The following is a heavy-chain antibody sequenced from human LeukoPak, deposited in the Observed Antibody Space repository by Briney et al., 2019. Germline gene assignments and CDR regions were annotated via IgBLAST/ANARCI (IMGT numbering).Heavy chain of an antibody. CDR1: GFPFDVQT. CDR2: MKEDGSEI. Sequence: PGGSLRLSCAASGFPFDVQTMSWVRQAPGKGLDWVASMKEDGSEIYFADSVKGRFTISRDNPKNSLYLQMNSLRAEDTAVYYCAKGGVTRGRFENWGQGTLVAVSS. D-gene: IGHD3-3*01. J-gene: IGHJ4*02. V-gene: IGHV3-7*01. CDR3: AKGGVTRGRFEN.